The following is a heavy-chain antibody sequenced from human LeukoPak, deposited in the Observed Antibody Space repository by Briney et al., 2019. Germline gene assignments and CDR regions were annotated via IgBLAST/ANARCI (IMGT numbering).Heavy chain of an antibody. CDR1: GFTFSSYE. CDR2: ISSSGSTI. Sequence: GGSLRLSCAASGFTFSSYEMNWVRQAPGKGLEWVSYISSSGSTIYYADSVKGRFTISRDNARNSVYLQMNSLRAEDTAVYYCARSQGTITDSVPLDIWGQGTMVTVSS. D-gene: IGHD5/OR15-5a*01. CDR3: ARSQGTITDSVPLDI. J-gene: IGHJ3*02. V-gene: IGHV3-48*03.